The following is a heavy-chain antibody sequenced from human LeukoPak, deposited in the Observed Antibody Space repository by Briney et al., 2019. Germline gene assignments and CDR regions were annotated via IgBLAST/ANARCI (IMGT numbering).Heavy chain of an antibody. CDR2: INQDGNEK. V-gene: IGHV3-7*01. J-gene: IGHJ4*02. CDR3: VRDVGYYGGNHDY. CDR1: EFNFSDYF. Sequence: GGSLRLSCAASEFNFSDYFLTWVRQAPGKGLERVANINQDGNEKNYVDSLEGRFTISRDNAKRSLYLQMNSLRVDDTAMYYCVRDVGYYGGNHDYWGQGTLVIVSS. D-gene: IGHD4-23*01.